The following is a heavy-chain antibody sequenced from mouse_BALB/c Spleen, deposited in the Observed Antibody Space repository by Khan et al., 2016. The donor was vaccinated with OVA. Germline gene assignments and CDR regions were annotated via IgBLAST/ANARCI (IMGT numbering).Heavy chain of an antibody. CDR1: GDSITSGY. CDR2: ISYSGST. J-gene: IGHJ2*01. D-gene: IGHD2-1*01. Sequence: EVKLEVSGPSLVKPSQTLSLTCSVTGDSITSGYWNWIRKFPGNKLEYMGYISYSGSTYDNPSLKSRISITRDTSKNQYNLQLNSVTTEDTATYSCARRNYGNSFDYWGQGTTLTVSS. CDR3: ARRNYGNSFDY. V-gene: IGHV3-8*02.